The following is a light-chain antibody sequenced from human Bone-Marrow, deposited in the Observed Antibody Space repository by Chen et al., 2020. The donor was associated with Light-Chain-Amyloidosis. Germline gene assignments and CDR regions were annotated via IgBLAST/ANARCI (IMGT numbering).Light chain of an antibody. CDR3: GSYTTTNALV. J-gene: IGLJ3*02. Sequence: QSALTQPASVSGHPGQSVTISCTGSNSDVGAHKYVSWYQQAPGKAPKLIISEVSDRPSGLSYRCSGSKAGSTASLTIYGLQAEDGADYYCGSYTTTNALVFGGGTKLTVL. CDR2: EVS. V-gene: IGLV2-14*01. CDR1: NSDVGAHKY.